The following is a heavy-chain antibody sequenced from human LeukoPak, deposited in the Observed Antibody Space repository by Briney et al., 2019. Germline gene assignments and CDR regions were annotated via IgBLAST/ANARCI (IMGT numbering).Heavy chain of an antibody. D-gene: IGHD6-19*01. Sequence: ASVKVSCKASGYTFTGYYMHWVRQAPGQGLEWMGWINPNSGGTNYAQKFQGRVTMTRDTSISTAYMELSRLRSDDTAMYYCARVSSGWSDAFDIWGQGTMVTVSS. V-gene: IGHV1-2*02. CDR1: GYTFTGYY. CDR2: INPNSGGT. CDR3: ARVSSGWSDAFDI. J-gene: IGHJ3*02.